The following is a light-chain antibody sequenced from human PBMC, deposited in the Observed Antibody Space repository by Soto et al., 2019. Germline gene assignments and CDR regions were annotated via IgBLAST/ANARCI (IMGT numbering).Light chain of an antibody. CDR1: SSNIGNNY. CDR2: ENS. CDR3: GAWDDSLSVEL. V-gene: IGLV1-51*02. J-gene: IGLJ3*02. Sequence: QSLLTQPPSVSAAPGQTVTISCSGSSSNIGNNYVSWYQQFPGTAPKLLISENSNRPSGIPDRFSGSKSGTSATLGITGLQTGDESDDYCGAWDDSLSVELFGGVTQLTVL.